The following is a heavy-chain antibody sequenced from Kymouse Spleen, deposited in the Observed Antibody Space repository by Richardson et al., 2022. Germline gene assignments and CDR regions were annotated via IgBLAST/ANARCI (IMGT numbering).Heavy chain of an antibody. CDR2: IYYSGST. Sequence: QVQLQESGPGLVKPSQTLSLTCTVSGGSISSGGYYWSWIRQHPGKGLEWIGYIYYSGSTYYNPSLKSRVTISVDTSKNQFSLKLSSVTAADTAVYYCARDPYYYGSGSYYKGHGMDVWGQGTTVTVSS. D-gene: IGHD3-10*01. J-gene: IGHJ6*02. CDR3: ARDPYYYGSGSYYKGHGMDV. CDR1: GGSISSGGYY. V-gene: IGHV4-31*03.